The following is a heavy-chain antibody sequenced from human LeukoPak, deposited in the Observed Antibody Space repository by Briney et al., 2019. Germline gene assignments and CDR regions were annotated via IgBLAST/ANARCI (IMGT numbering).Heavy chain of an antibody. V-gene: IGHV4-61*02. CDR2: IYTSGTT. D-gene: IGHD3-10*01. J-gene: IGHJ5*01. Sequence: SETLSLTCTVSGASITSGTYYWGWIRQPAGKGLEYIGRIYTSGTTNYNPSVKSRVTISIDTSKNQFSLTLRSVTAADTAVYYCARGLGSMLRGSSNWFDPWGQGTLVIVSS. CDR3: ARGLGSMLRGSSNWFDP. CDR1: GASITSGTYY.